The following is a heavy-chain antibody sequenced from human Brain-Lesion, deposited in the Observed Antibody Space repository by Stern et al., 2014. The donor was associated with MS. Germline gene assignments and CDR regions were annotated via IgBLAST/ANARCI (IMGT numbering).Heavy chain of an antibody. CDR3: ARMREYCSGGICFAGYYDS. V-gene: IGHV2-26*01. CDR1: GVSLSNAAMG. D-gene: IGHD2-15*01. CDR2: IFSTGET. Sequence: QVTLRESGPVLVKPPETLTLTCSVSGVSLSNAAMGVSWIRQPPGKALECLAHIFSTGETAYSTSLKSRLTISKDTSRSQVVLTMTNMDPVGTATYYCARMREYCSGGICFAGYYDSWGQGTLVTVSS. J-gene: IGHJ4*02.